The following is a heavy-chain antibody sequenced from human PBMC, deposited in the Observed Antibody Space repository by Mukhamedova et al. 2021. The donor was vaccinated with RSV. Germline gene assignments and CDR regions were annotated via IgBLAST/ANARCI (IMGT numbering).Heavy chain of an antibody. CDR3: ARFGGCGGDCYVLDY. CDR2: IYYSGST. V-gene: IGHV4-59*01. Sequence: IGNIYYSGSTSYNASLKSRVTISVDMSKNQFSLKLTSVTTADMAVYYCARFGGCGGDCYVLDYWGQGTLVTVSS. D-gene: IGHD2-21*02. J-gene: IGHJ4*02.